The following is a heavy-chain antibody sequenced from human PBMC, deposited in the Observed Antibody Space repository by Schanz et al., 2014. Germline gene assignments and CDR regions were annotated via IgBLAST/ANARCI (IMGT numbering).Heavy chain of an antibody. V-gene: IGHV3-30*03. D-gene: IGHD6-13*01. CDR3: VSQTGSPNY. CDR2: VSSDGNND. CDR1: GFTFSTHA. J-gene: IGHJ4*02. Sequence: VQLVESGGTLVRPGGSLRLSCAASGFTFSTHAMHWVRQAPGKGLEWVALVSSDGNNDYYTDSVKGRFTMSRDNAKNSVFLQMNSLRVEDTAVYFCVSQTGSPNYWGQGTLVTVSS.